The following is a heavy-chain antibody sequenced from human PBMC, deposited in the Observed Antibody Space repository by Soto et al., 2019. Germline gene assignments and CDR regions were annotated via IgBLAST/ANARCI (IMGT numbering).Heavy chain of an antibody. CDR3: AKLSWNNYFDS. J-gene: IGHJ4*02. Sequence: QVQLQESGPGLVKPSETLSLTCTVSGSSINSDYWSWIRQPPGKGLEWVGYIYYSGGTNYIPSLKSRVTISVDTSKSQFSLKLSSMTAADTAMYYCAKLSWNNYFDSWGQGTLVIVSS. CDR2: IYYSGGT. V-gene: IGHV4-59*01. CDR1: GSSINSDY. D-gene: IGHD1-1*01.